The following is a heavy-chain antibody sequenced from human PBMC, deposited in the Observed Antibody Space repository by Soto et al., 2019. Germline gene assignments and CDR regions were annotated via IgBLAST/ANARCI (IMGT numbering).Heavy chain of an antibody. CDR2: VDPEDGET. CDR3: ATPRTDSGSYSDYYGMDV. D-gene: IGHD1-26*01. V-gene: IGHV1-69-2*01. J-gene: IGHJ6*02. Sequence: EVQLVQSGAEVKKPGATVKISCKVSGYTFTDYYMHWVQQAPGKGLEWMGLVDPEDGETIYAEKFQGRVTITADTSTDTAYMELSSLRSEDTAVYYCATPRTDSGSYSDYYGMDVWGQGTTVTVSS. CDR1: GYTFTDYY.